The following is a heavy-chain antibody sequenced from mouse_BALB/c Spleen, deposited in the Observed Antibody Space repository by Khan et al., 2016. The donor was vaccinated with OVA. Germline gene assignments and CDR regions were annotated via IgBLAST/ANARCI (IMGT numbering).Heavy chain of an antibody. Sequence: VELVESGGDLVRPGASVKLSCKTSGYIFTSYWIHWIKQWSGQGLEWIARIYPGTGSTYYNEKFKDKATLTADISSSTAYMQLGSLKAEDSAVYFCARGSAFGNYFAYWGQGTLVTVSA. CDR1: GYIFTSYW. J-gene: IGHJ3*01. D-gene: IGHD2-1*01. CDR2: IYPGTGST. V-gene: IGHV1S132*01. CDR3: ARGSAFGNYFAY.